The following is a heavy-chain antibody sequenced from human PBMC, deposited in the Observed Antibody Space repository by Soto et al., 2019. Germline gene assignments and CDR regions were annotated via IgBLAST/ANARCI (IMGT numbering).Heavy chain of an antibody. CDR2: ISGSGDST. CDR1: GYTFSSYA. D-gene: IGHD2-2*01. V-gene: IGHV3-23*01. J-gene: IGHJ4*02. Sequence: ASVKVSCKASGYTFSSYAMSWVRQAPGKGLEWVSAISGSGDSTYYADSVKGRFTISRDNSKNTLYLQMNSLRAEDTAVYYCAKEIGLSGYWGQGTLVTVSS. CDR3: AKEIGLSGY.